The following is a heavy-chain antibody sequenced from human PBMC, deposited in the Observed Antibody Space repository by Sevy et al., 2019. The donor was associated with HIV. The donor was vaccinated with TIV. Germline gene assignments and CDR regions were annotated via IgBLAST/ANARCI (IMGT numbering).Heavy chain of an antibody. V-gene: IGHV3-33*01. CDR2: IWYDGTNR. D-gene: IGHD6-19*01. CDR3: AREDIRVAGIGYYFHS. Sequence: GGYLRLSCAASGFSISGYGMRWVRQAPGKGLEWVAVIWYDGTNREYADSVKGRFTISRDNSKNTLYLQMNSLRVEDTAVHYCAREDIRVAGIGYYFHSWGQGTLVTVSS. J-gene: IGHJ4*02. CDR1: GFSISGYG.